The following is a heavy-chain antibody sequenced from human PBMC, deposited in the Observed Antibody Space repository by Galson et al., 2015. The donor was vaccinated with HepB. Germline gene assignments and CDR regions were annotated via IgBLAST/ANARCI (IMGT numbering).Heavy chain of an antibody. V-gene: IGHV4-31*03. CDR3: ARHDSSGYYYDY. D-gene: IGHD3-22*01. CDR2: IYYSGST. Sequence: CTVSGGSISSGGYYWSWIRQHPGKGLEWIGYIYYSGSTYYNPSLKSRVTISVDTSKNQFSLKLSSVTAADTAVYYCARHDSSGYYYDYWGQGTLVTVSS. J-gene: IGHJ4*02. CDR1: GGSISSGGYY.